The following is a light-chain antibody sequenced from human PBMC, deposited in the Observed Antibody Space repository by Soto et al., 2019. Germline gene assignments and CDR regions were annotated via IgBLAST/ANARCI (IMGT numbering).Light chain of an antibody. V-gene: IGLV2-14*01. J-gene: IGLJ1*01. CDR1: SSDVGGYNY. Sequence: QSVVTQPASVSGSAGQAITISCTGTSSDVGGYNYVSWYQQHPGKAPKLMIYEVSNRPSGVSNRFSGSKSGNTASLTISGLQAEDEADYYCSSYTSSSTYVFGTGTKVTVL. CDR3: SSYTSSSTYV. CDR2: EVS.